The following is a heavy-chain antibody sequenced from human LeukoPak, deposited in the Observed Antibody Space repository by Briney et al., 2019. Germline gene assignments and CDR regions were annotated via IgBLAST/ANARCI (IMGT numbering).Heavy chain of an antibody. V-gene: IGHV1-58*01. J-gene: IGHJ6*02. D-gene: IGHD4-17*01. CDR3: AAEAANDYGDYGSSYGMDV. Sequence: SVKVSCKASGFTFTSSAVQWVRQARGQRLEWIGWIVVGSGNTNYAQKFQERVTITRDMSTSTAYMELSSLRSEDTAVYYCAAEAANDYGDYGSSYGMDVWGQGTTVTVSS. CDR2: IVVGSGNT. CDR1: GFTFTSSA.